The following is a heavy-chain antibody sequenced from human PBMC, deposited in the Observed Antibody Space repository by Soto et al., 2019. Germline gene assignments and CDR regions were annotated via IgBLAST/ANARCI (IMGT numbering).Heavy chain of an antibody. D-gene: IGHD4-4*01. Sequence: QVQLVESGGGVVQPGRSLRLSCAASGFTFSSYAMHWVRQAPGKGLEWLAVIWYDGSDKYFADSVKGRFTISRDNSKNTLYLQMNSLRAEDRAVYYCALSTVTPWCYYYGMDVWGQGTTVTVSS. CDR1: GFTFSSYA. V-gene: IGHV3-33*01. J-gene: IGHJ6*02. CDR3: ALSTVTPWCYYYGMDV. CDR2: IWYDGSDK.